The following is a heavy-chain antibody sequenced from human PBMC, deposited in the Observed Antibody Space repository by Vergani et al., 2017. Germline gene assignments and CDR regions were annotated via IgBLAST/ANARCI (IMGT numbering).Heavy chain of an antibody. CDR2: INHSGST. CDR1: GGSFSGYY. J-gene: IGHJ4*02. CDR3: ARGRYCSSTSCYGGIDY. Sequence: QVQLQQWGAGLLKPSETLSLTCAVYGGSFSGYYWSWIRQPPGKGLEWIGEINHSGSTNYNPSLKSRVTISVDTSKNQFSLKLCSVTAADTAVYYCARGRYCSSTSCYGGIDYWGQGTLVTVSS. D-gene: IGHD2-2*01. V-gene: IGHV4-34*01.